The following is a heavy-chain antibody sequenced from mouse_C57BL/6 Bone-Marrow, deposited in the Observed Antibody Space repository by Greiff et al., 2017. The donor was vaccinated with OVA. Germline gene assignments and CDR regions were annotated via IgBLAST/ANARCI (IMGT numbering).Heavy chain of an antibody. CDR1: GYTFTSYG. V-gene: IGHV1-69*01. J-gene: IGHJ4*01. Sequence: QVQLQQPGAELVMPGASVKLSCKASGYTFTSYGMHWVKQRPGQGLEWIGEIDPSDSYTNYNQKFKGKSTLTVDKSSSTAYMQLSSLTSEDSAVYYCARDGYSNYLYAMDYWGQGTSVTVSS. CDR2: IDPSDSYT. D-gene: IGHD2-5*01. CDR3: ARDGYSNYLYAMDY.